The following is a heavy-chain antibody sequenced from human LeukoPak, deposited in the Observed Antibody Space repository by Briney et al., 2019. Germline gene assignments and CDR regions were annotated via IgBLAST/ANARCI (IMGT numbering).Heavy chain of an antibody. Sequence: SETLSLTCAVYGGSFSGYYWSWIRQPPGKGLEWIGEIYHSGSTNYNPSLKSRVTISVDKSKNQFSLKLSSVTAADTAVYYCARDGAGVKGAFDIWGQGTMVTVSS. CDR3: ARDGAGVKGAFDI. CDR1: GGSFSGYY. J-gene: IGHJ3*02. CDR2: IYHSGST. V-gene: IGHV4-34*01. D-gene: IGHD3-3*01.